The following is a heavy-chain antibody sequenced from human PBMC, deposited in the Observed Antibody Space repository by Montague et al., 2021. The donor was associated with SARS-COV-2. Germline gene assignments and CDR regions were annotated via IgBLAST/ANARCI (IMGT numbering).Heavy chain of an antibody. J-gene: IGHJ5*01. CDR2: IYSSGTT. CDR3: ARSIGGWFIF. Sequence: SETLSLTCSLSGDSISSTSYFWAWIREPPGKGLEWVGSIYSSGTTYYXWSVKSRVTIFVDTSTNQLSVRLSSVTAADTAVYYCARSIGGWFIFWGQGTLVTVSS. V-gene: IGHV4-39*01. CDR1: GDSISSTSYF. D-gene: IGHD4-23*01.